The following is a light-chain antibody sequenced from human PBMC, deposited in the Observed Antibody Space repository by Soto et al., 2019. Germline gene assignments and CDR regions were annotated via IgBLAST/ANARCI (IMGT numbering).Light chain of an antibody. V-gene: IGKV1-39*01. J-gene: IGKJ1*01. Sequence: DIQITQSPSSLSACVGDRVTITCRASQSISSYLNWYQQKRGKAPKLLIYAASSMQSGVPSRFSGSGSGTDFTLTISRLQPEDFATYYCQQSYSTPPTFGQGTKVDIK. CDR3: QQSYSTPPT. CDR1: QSISSY. CDR2: AAS.